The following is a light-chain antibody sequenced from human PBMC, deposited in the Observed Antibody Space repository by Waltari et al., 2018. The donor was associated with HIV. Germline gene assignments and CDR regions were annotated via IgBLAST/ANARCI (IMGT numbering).Light chain of an antibody. CDR2: EAA. CDR1: QSIGTS. V-gene: IGKV1-12*01. Sequence: DTQMNQSPCPVPASVEDTVTITCRASQSIGTSVAWYQQKPDRTPKFLILEAARLQTGVPSRFSGSGSGTDFTLTITSLQPEDLATYYCQQANNFPHSFGQGT. CDR3: QQANNFPHS. J-gene: IGKJ2*03.